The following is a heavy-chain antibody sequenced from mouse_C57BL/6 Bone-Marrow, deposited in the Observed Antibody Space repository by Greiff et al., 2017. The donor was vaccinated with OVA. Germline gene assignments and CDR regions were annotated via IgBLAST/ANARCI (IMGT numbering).Heavy chain of an antibody. CDR1: GYTFTSYC. CDR2: ICRSDSST. Sequence: VQLQQPGPELVTPGASVTLSCTASGYTFTSYCVQWVKQRPGQGLEWLVEICRSDSSTNYNQKFKGKATLTVDTSSSTAYMQLSSLTAEDSAVYYCARRKVDYWGQGTSVTVSS. V-gene: IGHV1-50*01. J-gene: IGHJ4*01. CDR3: ARRKVDY.